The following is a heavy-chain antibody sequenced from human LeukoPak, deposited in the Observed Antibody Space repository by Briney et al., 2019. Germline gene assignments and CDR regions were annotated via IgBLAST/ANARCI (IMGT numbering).Heavy chain of an antibody. CDR1: GFTFTGYN. CDR2: ISGSSVNI. J-gene: IGHJ4*02. CDR3: ARGQYAGPL. D-gene: IGHD6-13*01. Sequence: GGSLRLSCVASGFTFTGYNMNWVRQAPGKGLEWVSSISGSSVNIYYADSVKGRFTISRDNTKSSLYLQMNSLRAEDTAIYYCARGQYAGPLWGQGTLVTVSS. V-gene: IGHV3-21*01.